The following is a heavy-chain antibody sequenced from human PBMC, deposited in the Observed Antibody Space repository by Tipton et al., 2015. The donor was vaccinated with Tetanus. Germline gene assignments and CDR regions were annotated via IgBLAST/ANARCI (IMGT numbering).Heavy chain of an antibody. V-gene: IGHV4-59*01. Sequence: GLVKPSETLSLTCTVSGGSISSYYWSWIRQPPGKGLEWIGYIYYSGSTNYNPSLKSRVTISVDTSKNQFSLKLSSVTAADTAVYYCARGGGSSGWYSGAFDIWGQGTMVTVSS. CDR1: GGSISSYY. D-gene: IGHD6-19*01. CDR2: IYYSGST. J-gene: IGHJ3*02. CDR3: ARGGGSSGWYSGAFDI.